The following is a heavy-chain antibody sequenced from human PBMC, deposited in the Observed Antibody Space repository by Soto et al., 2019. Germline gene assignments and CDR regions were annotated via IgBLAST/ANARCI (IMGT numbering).Heavy chain of an antibody. Sequence: GGSLRLSCAASGFTFSSYWMSWVRQAPGKGLEWVANIKQDGSEKYYVDSVKGRFTISRDNAKNSLYLQMNSLRAEDTAVYYCARDALERLPYYYYYMDVWGKGTTVTVSS. J-gene: IGHJ6*03. CDR3: ARDALERLPYYYYYMDV. V-gene: IGHV3-7*01. CDR2: IKQDGSEK. D-gene: IGHD1-1*01. CDR1: GFTFSSYW.